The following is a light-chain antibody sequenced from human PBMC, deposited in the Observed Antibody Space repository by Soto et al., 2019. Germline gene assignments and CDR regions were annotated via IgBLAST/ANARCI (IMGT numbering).Light chain of an antibody. CDR1: QDISTW. Sequence: DIQMTQSPSFVSASVGDRVTITCRASQDISTWLAWYQQKPGRAPNLLIYTASSLQSGVPSRFSGSGSGTDFTLTSSSLQPEDFATYYCQQANSFPYTFGQGTKLEIK. J-gene: IGKJ2*01. CDR3: QQANSFPYT. CDR2: TAS. V-gene: IGKV1-12*01.